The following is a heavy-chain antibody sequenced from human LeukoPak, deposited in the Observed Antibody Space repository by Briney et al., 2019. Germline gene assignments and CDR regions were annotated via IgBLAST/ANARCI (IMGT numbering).Heavy chain of an antibody. V-gene: IGHV3-21*04. D-gene: IGHD3-22*01. CDR2: MTSSRYI. J-gene: IGHJ3*01. CDR1: EFTFSSYS. Sequence: PGGSLRLSCAASEFTFSSYSMNWVRQAPGKGLEWVSSMTSSRYIYYADSVKGRFTISRDDANNLVFLQMHSLRAEDTAIYYCTRDQFFDYDNDDAFDVWGQGTKVIVSS. CDR3: TRDQFFDYDNDDAFDV.